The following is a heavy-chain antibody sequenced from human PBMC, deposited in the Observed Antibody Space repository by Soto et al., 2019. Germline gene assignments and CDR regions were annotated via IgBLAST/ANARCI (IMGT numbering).Heavy chain of an antibody. J-gene: IGHJ3*01. D-gene: IGHD1-20*01. Sequence: QVPLQESGPGLVKPSEPLSLICTVSGGSIRNYFCTWIRQPDGKGLEWIGRIYSSGHTVYNASLNSRVTMSIAIPQKQFSPQLSSMTAADKVVYYCVRDVESPGISGSWGAFDLWGQGAVVTVSS. V-gene: IGHV4-4*07. CDR2: IYSSGHT. CDR1: GGSIRNYF. CDR3: VRDVESPGISGSWGAFDL.